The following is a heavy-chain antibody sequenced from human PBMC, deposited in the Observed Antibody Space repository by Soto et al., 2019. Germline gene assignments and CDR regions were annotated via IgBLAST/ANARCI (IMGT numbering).Heavy chain of an antibody. CDR3: ARTLTPNPAEYFQH. CDR2: INPSGGST. V-gene: IGHV1-46*03. D-gene: IGHD3-16*01. J-gene: IGHJ1*01. CDR1: GYTFTRYY. Sequence: GASVKVSCKASGYTFTRYYMHWVRQDPGQGLEWMGIINPSGGSTTYAQKFQGRVTMTRDTSTSTVYMELSSLRSEDTAVYYCARTLTPNPAEYFQHWGQGTLVTVSS.